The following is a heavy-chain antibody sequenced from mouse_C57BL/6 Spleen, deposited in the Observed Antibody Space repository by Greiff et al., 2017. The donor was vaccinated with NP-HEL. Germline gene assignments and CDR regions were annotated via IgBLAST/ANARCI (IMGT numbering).Heavy chain of an antibody. D-gene: IGHD1-1*01. CDR2: INPYNGDT. Sequence: VQLQQSGPELVKPGDSVKISCKASGYSFTGYFMNWVMQSHGKSLEWIGRINPYNGDTFYNQKFKGKATLTVDKSSSTAHMELRSLTSEDSAVYYCAREQITTVVANWYFDVWGTGTTVTVSS. CDR3: AREQITTVVANWYFDV. V-gene: IGHV1-20*01. J-gene: IGHJ1*03. CDR1: GYSFTGYF.